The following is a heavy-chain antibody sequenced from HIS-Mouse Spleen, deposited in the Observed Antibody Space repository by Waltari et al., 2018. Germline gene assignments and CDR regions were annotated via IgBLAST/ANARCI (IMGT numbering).Heavy chain of an antibody. CDR2: ISADNGNR. J-gene: IGHJ6*02. D-gene: IGHD1-1*01. CDR1: GYTFTSYG. Sequence: QVQLVQSGAEVKKPGASVKVSCKASGYTFTSYGISWVRQAPGQGLEWMGWISADNGNRNDAQKLQGRVTMSTDTSPSAAYMELRSLRSDDTAVYYCARDSTVRTEDYYYYGMDVWGQGTTVTVSS. V-gene: IGHV1-18*01. CDR3: ARDSTVRTEDYYYYGMDV.